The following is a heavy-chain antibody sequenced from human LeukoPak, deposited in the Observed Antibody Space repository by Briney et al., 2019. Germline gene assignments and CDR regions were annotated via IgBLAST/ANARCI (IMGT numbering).Heavy chain of an antibody. Sequence: NPGGFLRLSCAASGFTFSSYEMNWVRQAPGKGLEWIGEINHSGSTNYNPSLKSRVTISLDTSKNQFSLILSSVTAADTAVYYCARCGIVVVPGAMGRKRYYYYMDVWGEGTTVTISS. V-gene: IGHV4-34*01. D-gene: IGHD2-2*01. CDR3: ARCGIVVVPGAMGRKRYYYYMDV. CDR2: INHSGST. J-gene: IGHJ6*03. CDR1: GFTFSSYE.